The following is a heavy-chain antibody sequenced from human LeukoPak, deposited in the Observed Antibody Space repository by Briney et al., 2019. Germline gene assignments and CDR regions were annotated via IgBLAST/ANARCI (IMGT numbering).Heavy chain of an antibody. V-gene: IGHV4-59*01. CDR2: IYYSGST. CDR3: ARGGGEDTPMVPWDAFDI. Sequence: PSETLSLTCTASGGSISSYYWSWIRQPPGKGLEWIGYIYYSGSTNYNPSLKSRVTISVDTSKNQFSLKLSSVTAADTAVYFCARGGGEDTPMVPWDAFDIWGQGTMVTVSS. J-gene: IGHJ3*02. CDR1: GGSISSYY. D-gene: IGHD5-18*01.